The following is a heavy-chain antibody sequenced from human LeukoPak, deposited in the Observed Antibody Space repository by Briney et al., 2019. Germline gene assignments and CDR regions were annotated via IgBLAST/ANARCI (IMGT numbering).Heavy chain of an antibody. CDR1: GYNFMKYW. Sequence: GESLKISCKGSGYNFMKYWIAWVRQMPGKGLEWMGIIYPSDSDIRYSPSFQGQITISADKSITTAYLQWSSLRASDTAMYYCARHFGYNGYDGDYWGQGTLVTVSS. J-gene: IGHJ4*02. D-gene: IGHD5-12*01. CDR2: IYPSDSDI. V-gene: IGHV5-51*01. CDR3: ARHFGYNGYDGDY.